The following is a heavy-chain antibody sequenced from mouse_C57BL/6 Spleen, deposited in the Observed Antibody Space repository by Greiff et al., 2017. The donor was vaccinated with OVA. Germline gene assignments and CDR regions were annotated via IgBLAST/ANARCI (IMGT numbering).Heavy chain of an antibody. CDR3: APLDSSGPFAY. CDR2: IHPNSGST. J-gene: IGHJ3*01. CDR1: GYTFTSYW. V-gene: IGHV1-64*01. D-gene: IGHD3-2*02. Sequence: VQLQQPGAELVKPGASVKLSCKASGYTFTSYWMHWVKQRPGQGLEWIGMIHPNSGSTNYNEKFKSKATLTVDKSSSTAYIQISSLTSEDSAVYYCAPLDSSGPFAYWGQGTLVTVSA.